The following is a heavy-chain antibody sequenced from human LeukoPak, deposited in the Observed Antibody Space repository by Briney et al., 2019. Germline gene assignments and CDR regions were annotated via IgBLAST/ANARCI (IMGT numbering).Heavy chain of an antibody. CDR3: ARGDYGDRDLDY. V-gene: IGHV3-48*02. D-gene: IGHD4-17*01. CDR1: GFSFSTYS. CDR2: ISSRSSSI. Sequence: PGGSLRLSCEPSGFSFSTYSMNWVRQAPGKGLEWVSYISSRSSSIYYADSVKGRFTLSRDNAKNSLYLQMNSLRDEDTAVYYCARGDYGDRDLDYWGQGTLVTVSS. J-gene: IGHJ4*02.